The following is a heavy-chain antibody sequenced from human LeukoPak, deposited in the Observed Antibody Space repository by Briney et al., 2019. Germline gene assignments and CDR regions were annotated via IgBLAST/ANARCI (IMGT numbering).Heavy chain of an antibody. CDR3: ARGTYDFWSGYNWFDP. Sequence: QPGGSLRLSCAASGFTFSSYAMHWVRQAPGKGLEYVSAISSNGGSTYYANSVKGRFTISRDNSKNTLYLQMGSLRAEDTAVYYCARGTYDFWSGYNWFDPWGQGTLVTVSS. D-gene: IGHD3-3*01. J-gene: IGHJ5*02. V-gene: IGHV3-64*01. CDR2: ISSNGGST. CDR1: GFTFSSYA.